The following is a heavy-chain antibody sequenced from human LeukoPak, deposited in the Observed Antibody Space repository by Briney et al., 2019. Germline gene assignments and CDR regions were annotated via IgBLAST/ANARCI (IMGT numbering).Heavy chain of an antibody. D-gene: IGHD3-9*01. J-gene: IGHJ4*02. CDR2: IYTSGST. CDR1: GGSISSYY. Sequence: PSETLSLTCTVSGGSISSYYWSWIRQPAGKGLEWIGRIYTSGSTNYNPSLKSRVTMSVDTSKNQFSLKLSSVTAADTAVYYCAREWSYYDILTGYYIFDYWGQGTLVTVSS. V-gene: IGHV4-4*07. CDR3: AREWSYYDILTGYYIFDY.